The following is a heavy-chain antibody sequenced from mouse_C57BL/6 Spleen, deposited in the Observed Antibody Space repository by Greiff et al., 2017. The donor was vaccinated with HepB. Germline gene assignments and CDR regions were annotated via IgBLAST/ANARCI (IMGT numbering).Heavy chain of an antibody. CDR3: ARTGYGNSFYAMDY. Sequence: QVQLKQPGAELVKPGASVKLSCKASGYTFTSYWMHWVKQRPGQGLEWIGMIHPNSGSTNYNEKFKSKATLTVDKSSSTAYMQLSSLTSEDSAVYYCARTGYGNSFYAMDYWGQGTSVTVSS. D-gene: IGHD2-10*02. J-gene: IGHJ4*01. V-gene: IGHV1-64*01. CDR1: GYTFTSYW. CDR2: IHPNSGST.